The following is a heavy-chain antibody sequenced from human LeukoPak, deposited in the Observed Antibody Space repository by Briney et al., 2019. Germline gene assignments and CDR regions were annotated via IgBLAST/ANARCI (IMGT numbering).Heavy chain of an antibody. Sequence: PGGSLRLSCAASGFTFDDYAMHWVRQAPGKGLEWVSGISWNSGSIGYADSVKGRFTISRDNSKNTLYLQMNSLRAEDTAVYYCAKGISWQDYWGQGTLVTVSS. J-gene: IGHJ4*02. CDR1: GFTFDDYA. V-gene: IGHV3-9*01. D-gene: IGHD2-15*01. CDR2: ISWNSGSI. CDR3: AKGISWQDY.